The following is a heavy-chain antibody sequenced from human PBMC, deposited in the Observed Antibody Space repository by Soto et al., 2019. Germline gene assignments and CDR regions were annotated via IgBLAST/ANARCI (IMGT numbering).Heavy chain of an antibody. CDR2: ISSSSDTI. J-gene: IGHJ6*03. Sequence: EVQLVESGGGLVQPGGSLRLSCAASGFIFSSYSMNWVRQAPGKGLEWVSYISSSSDTIYYADSVKGRFTISRDNAKNSLYLQMNSLRAEDTAVYCCARDPRYCSGGNCYSSYYYYYLDVWGIGTTVTVSS. D-gene: IGHD2-15*01. CDR1: GFIFSSYS. CDR3: ARDPRYCSGGNCYSSYYYYYLDV. V-gene: IGHV3-48*01.